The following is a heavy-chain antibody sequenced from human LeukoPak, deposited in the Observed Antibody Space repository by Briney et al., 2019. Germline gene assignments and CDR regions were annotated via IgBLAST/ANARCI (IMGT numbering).Heavy chain of an antibody. CDR2: IGSSGTYI. Sequence: GGSLRLSCAASGFTFSDYTMNWVRQAPGKGLEWVSSIGSSGTYIYYADSVKGRFTISRDNAKNSLYLQMNSLRGEDTAVYYCARGGRRFWGQGTLVTVSS. CDR1: GFTFSDYT. D-gene: IGHD3-16*01. V-gene: IGHV3-21*06. J-gene: IGHJ4*02. CDR3: ARGGRRF.